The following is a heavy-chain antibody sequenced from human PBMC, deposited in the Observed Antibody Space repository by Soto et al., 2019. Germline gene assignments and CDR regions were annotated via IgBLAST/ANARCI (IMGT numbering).Heavy chain of an antibody. CDR2: ISAYNGNT. CDR1: GYTFTSYG. Sequence: ASVKVSCKASGYTFTSYGISWVRQAPGQGLEWMGWISAYNGNTNYAQKLQGRVTMTTDTSTSTAYMELRSLRSDDTAVYYCARDQLIFRRTGVFDIWGKGTMVPVSS. J-gene: IGHJ3*02. CDR3: ARDQLIFRRTGVFDI. V-gene: IGHV1-18*01. D-gene: IGHD3-10*01.